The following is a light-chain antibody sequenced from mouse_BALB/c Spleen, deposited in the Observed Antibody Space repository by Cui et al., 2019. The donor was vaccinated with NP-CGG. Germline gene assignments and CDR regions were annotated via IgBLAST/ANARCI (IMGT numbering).Light chain of an antibody. J-gene: IGLJ1*01. Sequence: QAVVTQESALTTSPGETVTLTCRSSTGAVTTSNYANWVQEQPDHLFTGLIGGTNNRAPGVPARCSGSLIGDKAALTITGAQTEDEAIYFCALWYSNHWVFGGGTKLTVL. CDR1: TGAVTTSNY. CDR2: GTN. CDR3: ALWYSNHWV. V-gene: IGLV1*01.